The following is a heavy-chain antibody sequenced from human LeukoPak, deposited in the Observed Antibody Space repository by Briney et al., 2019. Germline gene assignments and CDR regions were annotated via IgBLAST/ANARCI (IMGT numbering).Heavy chain of an antibody. J-gene: IGHJ4*02. CDR1: GYSISSGYY. CDR2: IYHSGST. V-gene: IGHV4-38-2*02. CDR3: ARHPISYCSGGSCYS. D-gene: IGHD2-15*01. Sequence: SETLSLTCTVSGYSISSGYYWGWIRQPPGKGLEWIGSIYHSGSTYYNPSLKSRVTISVDTSKNQFSLKLSSVTAADTAVYYCARHPISYCSGGSCYSWGQGTLVTVSS.